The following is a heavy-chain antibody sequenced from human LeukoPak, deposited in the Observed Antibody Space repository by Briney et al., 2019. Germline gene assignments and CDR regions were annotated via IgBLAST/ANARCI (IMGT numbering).Heavy chain of an antibody. V-gene: IGHV3-7*01. J-gene: IGHJ2*01. Sequence: PGGSLRLSCAASGFTFSSYWMSWVRQAPGKGLEWVANIKQDGSEKYYVDSVKGRFTISRDSAKNSLYLQVNSLRAEDTAVYYCARGALAAAGTNWYFDLWGRGTLVTVSS. D-gene: IGHD6-13*01. CDR2: IKQDGSEK. CDR3: ARGALAAAGTNWYFDL. CDR1: GFTFSSYW.